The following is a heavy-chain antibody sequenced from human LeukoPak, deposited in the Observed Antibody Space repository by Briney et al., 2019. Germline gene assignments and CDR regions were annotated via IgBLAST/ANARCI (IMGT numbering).Heavy chain of an antibody. CDR2: ISYDGSNK. J-gene: IGHJ3*02. Sequence: GRSLRLSCAASGFTFSSYGMHWVRQAPGKGLEWVAVISYDGSNKYYADSVKGRFTISRDNSKNTLYLQMNSLRAEDTAVYYXXKXXSPISSLDAFDIWGQGTMVTVSS. CDR3: XKXXSPISSLDAFDI. V-gene: IGHV3-30*03. CDR1: GFTFSSYG. D-gene: IGHD2-2*01.